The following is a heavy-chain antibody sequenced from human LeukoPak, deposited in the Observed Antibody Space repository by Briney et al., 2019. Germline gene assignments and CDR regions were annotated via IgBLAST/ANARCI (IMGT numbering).Heavy chain of an antibody. D-gene: IGHD3-22*01. CDR3: ARGYYDSSGAFDI. J-gene: IGHJ3*02. V-gene: IGHV1-46*01. Sequence: GASVKVSCKASGYTFTSHFMHWVRQAPGQGLEWMGIINPRGGSTSYTQKFQGRVTMTRDTSTSTVYMELRSLRSDDTAVYYCARGYYDSSGAFDIWGQGTMVTVSS. CDR1: GYTFTSHF. CDR2: INPRGGST.